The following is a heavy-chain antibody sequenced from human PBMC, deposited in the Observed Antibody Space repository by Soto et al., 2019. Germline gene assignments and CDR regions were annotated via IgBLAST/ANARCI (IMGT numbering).Heavy chain of an antibody. CDR2: IDTSRST. V-gene: IGHV4-61*01. Sequence: SETLSLTCTVSGGSVNRDFSYWSGVRHPPVKGLDCIGYIDTSRSTIYNPTNYNPSLGSRVTISVDTSKNQLSLRLSSVTAADTAVYYCVTNSPQYQVAPRPDGYHYYGIDVWGKGNTVTVS. D-gene: IGHD6-6*01. CDR3: VTNSPQYQVAPRPDGYHYYGIDV. CDR1: GGSVNRDFSY. J-gene: IGHJ6*04.